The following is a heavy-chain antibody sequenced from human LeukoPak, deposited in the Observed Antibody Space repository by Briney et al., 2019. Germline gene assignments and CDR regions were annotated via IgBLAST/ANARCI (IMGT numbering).Heavy chain of an antibody. CDR1: GYSISSDKY. CDR2: IYHSGST. CDR3: ARSHSGWQGHNNWFDP. V-gene: IGHV4-38-2*01. Sequence: PSETLSLTCEVSGYSISSDKYWGWIRQPPGKGLEWIGNIYHSGSTYYNPSLKSRVSISVDTSKSQFSLKFTSVTAADTAVYYCARSHSGWQGHNNWFDPWGQGTLVSVSS. D-gene: IGHD6-19*01. J-gene: IGHJ5*02.